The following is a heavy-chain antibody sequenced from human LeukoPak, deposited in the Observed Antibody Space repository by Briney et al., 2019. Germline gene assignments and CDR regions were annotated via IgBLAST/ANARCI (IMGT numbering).Heavy chain of an antibody. CDR3: ARYGDDSSGYYFDY. Sequence: ASVKVSCKASGYTFTSYAMHWVRQAPGQRLEWMGWINAGNGNTKYSQKFQGRVTITRDTSASTAYMELSSLRSEDTAVYYYARYGDDSSGYYFDYWGQGTLVTVSS. CDR1: GYTFTSYA. J-gene: IGHJ4*02. D-gene: IGHD3-22*01. CDR2: INAGNGNT. V-gene: IGHV1-3*01.